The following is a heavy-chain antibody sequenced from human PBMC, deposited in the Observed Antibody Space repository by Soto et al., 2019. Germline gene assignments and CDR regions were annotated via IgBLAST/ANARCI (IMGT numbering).Heavy chain of an antibody. D-gene: IGHD2-15*01. CDR3: ATSRYCSGGSCASRGSALIGYMDV. V-gene: IGHV1-2*04. J-gene: IGHJ6*03. CDR1: GYTSTGYY. CDR2: INPNSGGT. Sequence: ASVKVSCKASGYTSTGYYMHWVRQAPGQGLEWMGWINPNSGGTNYAQKFQGWVTMTRDTSISTAYMELSRLRSDDTAVYYCATSRYCSGGSCASRGSALIGYMDVWGKGTTVTVSS.